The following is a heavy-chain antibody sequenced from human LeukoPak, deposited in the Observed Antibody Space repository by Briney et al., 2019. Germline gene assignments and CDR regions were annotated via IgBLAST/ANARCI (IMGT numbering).Heavy chain of an antibody. CDR2: IYHSGNT. CDR3: ARIIKWDWFDP. J-gene: IGHJ5*02. V-gene: IGHV4/OR15-8*02. Sequence: PSETLSLTCDVSGGSISSNDWWTWVRQPPGKGLERIGEIYHSGNTNYNPSLRSRVTISLDKSKNQFSLKLTSVTAADTALYYCARIIKWDWFDPWGQGILVTVSS. D-gene: IGHD1-26*01. CDR1: GGSISSNDW.